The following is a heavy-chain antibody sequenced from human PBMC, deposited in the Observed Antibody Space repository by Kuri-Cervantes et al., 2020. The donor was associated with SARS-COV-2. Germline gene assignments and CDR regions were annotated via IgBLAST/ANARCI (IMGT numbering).Heavy chain of an antibody. J-gene: IGHJ5*02. CDR2: INHSGST. CDR3: ARAGYSSGWGWFDP. D-gene: IGHD6-19*01. Sequence: SETLSLTCAVYGGSFSGYYWRWIRQPPGKGLEWIGEINHSGSTNCNPSLKSRVTISVDTSKNQFSLKLSSVTAADTAVYYCARAGYSSGWGWFDPWGQGTLVTVSS. CDR1: GGSFSGYY. V-gene: IGHV4-34*01.